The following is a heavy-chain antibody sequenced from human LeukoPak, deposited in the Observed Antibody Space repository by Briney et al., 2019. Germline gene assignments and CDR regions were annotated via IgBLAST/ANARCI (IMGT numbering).Heavy chain of an antibody. Sequence: SETLSLTCAVYGGSFSGYYWSWIRQPPGKGLEWIGEINHSGSTNYNPSLKSRVTISVDTSKNQFSLKLSSVTAADTAVYYCANSLSFHAFDIWGQGTMVTVSS. CDR3: ANSLSFHAFDI. D-gene: IGHD2-21*01. J-gene: IGHJ3*02. CDR1: GGSFSGYY. V-gene: IGHV4-34*01. CDR2: INHSGST.